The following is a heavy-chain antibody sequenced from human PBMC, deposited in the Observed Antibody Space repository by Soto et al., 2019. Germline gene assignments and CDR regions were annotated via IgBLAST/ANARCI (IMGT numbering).Heavy chain of an antibody. V-gene: IGHV4-39*01. CDR3: ARQGGDCSGGTCYSGYYHYGMDV. CDR1: GGSISSSTYY. D-gene: IGHD2-15*01. CDR2: IHYSGGT. Sequence: QLQLQESGPGLVKPSETLSLTCTVSGGSISSSTYYWGWIRQPPGKGLEWIGSIHYSGGTYYNPSLKSRVTISVDTSKNQFSLNLNSVTAADTAVYYCARQGGDCSGGTCYSGYYHYGMDVWGQGITGTVSS. J-gene: IGHJ6*02.